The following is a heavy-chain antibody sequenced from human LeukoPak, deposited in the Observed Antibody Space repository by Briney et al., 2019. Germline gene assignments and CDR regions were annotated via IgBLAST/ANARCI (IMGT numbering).Heavy chain of an antibody. Sequence: PSETLSLTCTVSGGSISSYYWSWIRQPPGKGLEWIGYIYYSGSTNYNPSLKSRVTISVDTSKNQFSLKLSFVTAADTAVYYCAREVGVDTAMVTYYFDYWGQGTLVTVSS. V-gene: IGHV4-59*01. CDR1: GGSISSYY. D-gene: IGHD5-18*01. CDR2: IYYSGST. CDR3: AREVGVDTAMVTYYFDY. J-gene: IGHJ4*02.